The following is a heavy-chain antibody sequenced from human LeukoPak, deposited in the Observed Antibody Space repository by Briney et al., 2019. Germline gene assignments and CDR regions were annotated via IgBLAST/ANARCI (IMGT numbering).Heavy chain of an antibody. CDR2: IYPGDSDT. D-gene: IGHD6-19*01. J-gene: IGHJ4*02. Sequence: GESLQISCKGSGYGFTDHWIGWVRQMPGKGLEWMGVIYPGDSDTRYSPSFQGQVTISVDKSISTAYLQWTSLKASDTAMYYCARTSHSSGWSSKKVFDTWGQGTLVTVSS. V-gene: IGHV5-51*01. CDR3: ARTSHSSGWSSKKVFDT. CDR1: GYGFTDHW.